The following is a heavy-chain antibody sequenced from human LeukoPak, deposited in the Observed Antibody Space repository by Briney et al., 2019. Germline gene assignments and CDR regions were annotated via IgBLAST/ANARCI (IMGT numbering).Heavy chain of an antibody. J-gene: IGHJ3*02. D-gene: IGHD3-22*01. CDR3: VRGNYDNRGYSNAFDI. CDR1: GASISSSY. CDR2: IYYNGNT. V-gene: IGHV4-59*01. Sequence: PSGTLSLTCTVSGASISSSYWSWVRQPPGKRLEWIGFIYYNGNTNSNPSLKSRVTISVDTSKNQLSLKLTSVTAADTAVYYCVRGNYDNRGYSNAFDIWGQGAMVTVSS.